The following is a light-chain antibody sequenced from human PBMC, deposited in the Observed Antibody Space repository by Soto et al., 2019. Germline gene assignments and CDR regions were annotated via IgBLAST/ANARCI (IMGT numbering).Light chain of an antibody. J-gene: IGKJ5*01. CDR3: HQRSYEGIS. CDR2: GAS. CDR1: QTVVRN. Sequence: EVVLRNCVDIVCVRTGERDTLSCRASQTVVRNLAWYRQTPGQAPSLLIYGASTRATGIPARFSGSGSGTDFTLTINSLDPEYWEVCCCHQRSYEGISFAHGTRLEIK. V-gene: IGKV3-11*01.